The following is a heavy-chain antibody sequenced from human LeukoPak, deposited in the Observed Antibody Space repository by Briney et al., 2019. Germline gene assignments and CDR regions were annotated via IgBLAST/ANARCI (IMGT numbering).Heavy chain of an antibody. J-gene: IGHJ6*02. CDR1: GYTFTGYY. Sequence: ASVKVSCKASGYTFTGYYMHWVRQAPGQGLEWMGWINPNSGGTNYAQKFQGGVTMTRDTSISTAYMELSRLRSDDTAVYYCARLRLGELYYYGMDVWGQGTTVTVSS. V-gene: IGHV1-2*02. CDR3: ARLRLGELYYYGMDV. CDR2: INPNSGGT. D-gene: IGHD3-16*01.